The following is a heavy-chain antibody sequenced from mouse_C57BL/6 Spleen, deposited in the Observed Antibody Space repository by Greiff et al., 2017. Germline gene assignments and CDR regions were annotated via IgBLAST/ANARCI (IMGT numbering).Heavy chain of an antibody. D-gene: IGHD2-2*01. V-gene: IGHV1-53*01. CDR3: ARSPIYYGYDVVFAY. CDR1: GYTFTSYW. Sequence: VQLQQPGTELVKPGASVKLSCKASGYTFTSYWMHWVKQRPGQGLEWIGNINPSNGGTNYNEKFKSKATLTVDKSSSTAYMQLSSLTSEDSAVYYCARSPIYYGYDVVFAYWGQGTLVTVSA. J-gene: IGHJ3*01. CDR2: INPSNGGT.